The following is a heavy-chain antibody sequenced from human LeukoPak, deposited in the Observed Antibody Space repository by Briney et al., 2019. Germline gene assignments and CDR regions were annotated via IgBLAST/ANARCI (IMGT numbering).Heavy chain of an antibody. Sequence: ASVEVSRKASGYTFTSYGISWVRQAPGQGLEWMGWISAYNGNTNYAQKLQGRVTMTTDTSTSTAYMELRSLRSDDTAVYYCARGPIIDIVIVPAADDYYYMDVWGKGTTVTVSS. CDR1: GYTFTSYG. J-gene: IGHJ6*03. D-gene: IGHD2-2*01. CDR2: ISAYNGNT. CDR3: ARGPIIDIVIVPAADDYYYMDV. V-gene: IGHV1-18*01.